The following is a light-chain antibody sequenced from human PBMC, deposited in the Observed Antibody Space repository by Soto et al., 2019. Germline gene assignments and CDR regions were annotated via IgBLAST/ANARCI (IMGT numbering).Light chain of an antibody. CDR2: DVN. Sequence: QSALTQPASVSGSPGQSITISCTGTSSDIGASNYVSWYQQHPGQAPKLMISDVNNRPSGISDLFSGSKSGNTASLTISGLKAEDEADYYCYSWNSNSDTHYVFGTGTKLTVL. CDR1: SSDIGASNY. CDR3: YSWNSNSDTHYV. J-gene: IGLJ1*01. V-gene: IGLV2-14*03.